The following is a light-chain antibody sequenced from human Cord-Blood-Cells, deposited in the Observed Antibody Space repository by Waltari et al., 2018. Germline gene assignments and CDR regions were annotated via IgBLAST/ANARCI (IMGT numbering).Light chain of an antibody. CDR2: GNS. CDR3: QSYDSSLSGSV. Sequence: QSVLTQPPSVSGAPGQRVTISCTGSSSNIGAGYDVHWYQQLPGTAPKLLIYGNSNRPSGVPDRFSDSKSGTSASLAITGLQTEDEADYYCQSYDSSLSGSVFGRGTKLTVL. J-gene: IGLJ3*02. V-gene: IGLV1-40*01. CDR1: SSNIGAGYD.